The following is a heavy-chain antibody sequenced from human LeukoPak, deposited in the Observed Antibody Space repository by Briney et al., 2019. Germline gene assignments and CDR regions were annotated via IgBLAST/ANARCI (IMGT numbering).Heavy chain of an antibody. D-gene: IGHD3-10*01. J-gene: IGHJ4*02. CDR3: AIDLTSGFDY. V-gene: IGHV4-39*01. CDR2: IYYSGST. CDR1: GGSISSSSYY. Sequence: PSETLSLTCTVSGGSISSSSYYWGWIRQPPGKGLEWIGSIYYSGSTYYNPSLKSRVTISVDTSKNQFSLKLSSVTAADTAVYYCAIDLTSGFDYWGQGTLVTVSS.